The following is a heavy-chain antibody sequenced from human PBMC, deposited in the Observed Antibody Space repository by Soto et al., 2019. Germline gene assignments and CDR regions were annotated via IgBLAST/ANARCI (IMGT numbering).Heavy chain of an antibody. CDR1: GFTVSGKKY. V-gene: IGHV3-53*01. Sequence: RRLSCEVSGFTVSGKKYVAWVRQAPGKGLEWVSALYDLDGTYYADSVKGRFTTSSDSSRTTVYLQMNSLRPDDTAVYSCATWHLQEHAYDIWGQGTMVTVSS. J-gene: IGHJ3*02. D-gene: IGHD1-1*01. CDR2: LYDLDGT. CDR3: ATWHLQEHAYDI.